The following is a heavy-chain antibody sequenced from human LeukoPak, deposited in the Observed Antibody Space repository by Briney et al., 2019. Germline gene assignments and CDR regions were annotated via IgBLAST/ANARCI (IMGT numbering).Heavy chain of an antibody. D-gene: IGHD3-10*01. J-gene: IGHJ4*02. CDR3: AKGGLWFADNESDN. CDR2: ISGSGGST. CDR1: GGTFSTYA. V-gene: IGHV3-23*01. Sequence: ASVKVSCKASGGTFSTYAMSWVRQAPGKGLEWVSAISGSGGSTYYADSVKGRFTISRDNSKNTLYLQMNSLRAEDTAVYYCAKGGLWFADNESDNWGQGTLVTVSS.